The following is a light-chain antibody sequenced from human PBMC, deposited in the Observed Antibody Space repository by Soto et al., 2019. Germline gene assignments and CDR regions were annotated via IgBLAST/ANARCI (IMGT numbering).Light chain of an antibody. V-gene: IGLV1-51*02. CDR1: SSNVGNNY. CDR3: GTWDSSLSASV. CDR2: ENN. J-gene: IGLJ1*01. Sequence: QSVLTQPPSVSAAAGQQVTVSYSGSSSNVGNNYVSWYQQLPGTAPKLLIYENNKRPSGIPDRFSGSKSGSSATLGITGLQTGDEADYYCGTWDSSLSASVFGTGTKVTVL.